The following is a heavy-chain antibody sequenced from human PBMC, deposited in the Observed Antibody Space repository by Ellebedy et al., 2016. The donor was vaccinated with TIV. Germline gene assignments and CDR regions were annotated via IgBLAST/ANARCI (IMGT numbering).Heavy chain of an antibody. D-gene: IGHD3-9*01. J-gene: IGHJ6*02. V-gene: IGHV3-53*01. CDR1: GFTVSTKY. CDR3: ARDDCDCLAPDV. CDR2: IYSGGFT. Sequence: GESLKISCAASGFTVSTKYLSWVRQAPGKGLEWVSIIYSGGFTYYADSVKGRFTVSRDNSKNTLFLQMNSLRADDTAVYYCARDDCDCLAPDVWGQGTTVTVTS.